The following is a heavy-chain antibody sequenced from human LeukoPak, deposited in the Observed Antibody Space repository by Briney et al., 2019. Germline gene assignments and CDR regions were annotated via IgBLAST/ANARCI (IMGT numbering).Heavy chain of an antibody. CDR1: GFTASSNF. CDR3: ARVAARVSLDY. Sequence: SGGSLRLSCAASGFTASSNFMSWGRQAPGEGLEWVSVVYSGGTTYYTDSVKGRFTISRDNSKNTVYLQMNSLRAEDTAMYYCARVAARVSLDYWGQGTLVTVSS. CDR2: VYSGGTT. V-gene: IGHV3-66*01. D-gene: IGHD2-15*01. J-gene: IGHJ4*02.